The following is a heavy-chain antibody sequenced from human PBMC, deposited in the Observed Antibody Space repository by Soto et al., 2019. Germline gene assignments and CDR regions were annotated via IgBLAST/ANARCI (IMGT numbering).Heavy chain of an antibody. J-gene: IGHJ4*02. Sequence: QVQLQESGPGLVKPSGTLSLTCAVSGGSISSSNWWSWVRQPPGQGLQWIGKIYHSGRTNYNPSLTSTGTISVDMSKNQFSLKLSSVSAADTAVYYCASEQELPCWGLGTPVTVSS. CDR1: GGSISSSNW. D-gene: IGHD1-7*01. V-gene: IGHV4-4*02. CDR2: IYHSGRT. CDR3: ASEQELPC.